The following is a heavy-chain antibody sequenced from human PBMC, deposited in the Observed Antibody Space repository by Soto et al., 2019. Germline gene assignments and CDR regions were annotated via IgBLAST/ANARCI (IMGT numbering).Heavy chain of an antibody. Sequence: SGPTLVNPTQTLTLTCSFSGFSLSTGGVGVGWIRQPPGKALEWLALIYWNGDQRYSPSLRSRLTITKGTSRNQVVLTMTNMDPVDTATYFCAHSGFPLQLYSFGYWGQGTLVTVSS. CDR2: IYWNGDQ. J-gene: IGHJ4*02. CDR3: AHSGFPLQLYSFGY. D-gene: IGHD1-1*01. CDR1: GFSLSTGGVG. V-gene: IGHV2-5*01.